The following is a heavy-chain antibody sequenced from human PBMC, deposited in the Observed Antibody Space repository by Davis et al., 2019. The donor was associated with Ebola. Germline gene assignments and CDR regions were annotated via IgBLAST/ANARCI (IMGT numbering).Heavy chain of an antibody. J-gene: IGHJ4*02. CDR3: TRGGAYPYY. CDR1: GFSISSNW. D-gene: IGHD3-10*01. V-gene: IGHV3-7*03. CDR2: IKEDGSEQ. Sequence: PGGSLRLSCAASGFSISSNWMSWVRQAPGKGLEWVAKIKEDGSEQHYVDSVKGRFTISRDNAGNSLYLQMNSLRAEDTAVYYCTRGGAYPYYWGQGTLVTVSS.